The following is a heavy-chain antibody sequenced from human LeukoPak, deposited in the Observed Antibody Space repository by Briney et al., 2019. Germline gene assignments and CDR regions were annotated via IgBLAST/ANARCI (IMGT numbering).Heavy chain of an antibody. CDR2: IYYSGST. V-gene: IGHV4-59*01. CDR1: GGSISSYY. D-gene: IGHD2-21*02. J-gene: IGHJ4*02. Sequence: SETLSLTCTVSGGSISSYYWSWIRQPPGKGLEWIGYIYYSGSTNYNPSLKSRVTISVDTSKNQFSLKLSSVTAADTAVYYCARDPSLSAVTAYFDYWGQGTLVTVSS. CDR3: ARDPSLSAVTAYFDY.